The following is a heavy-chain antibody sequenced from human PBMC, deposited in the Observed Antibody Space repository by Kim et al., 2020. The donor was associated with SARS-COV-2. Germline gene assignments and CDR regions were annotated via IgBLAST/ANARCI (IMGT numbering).Heavy chain of an antibody. D-gene: IGHD1-1*01. J-gene: IGHJ5*02. CDR2: T. Sequence: TAYADSVKGRFTISRDNAKNMLYLQMNGLRVEDTAVYYCARDNSGGCFDPWGQGTLVTVSS. CDR3: ARDNSGGCFDP. V-gene: IGHV3-74*01.